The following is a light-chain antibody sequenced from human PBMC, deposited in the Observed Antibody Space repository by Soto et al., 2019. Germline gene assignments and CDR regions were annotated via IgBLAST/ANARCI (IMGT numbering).Light chain of an antibody. CDR3: QQRSNWPMYT. J-gene: IGKJ2*01. Sequence: EIVLTQSPATLSLSPGERATLSCRASQSVSSYLAWYQQKPGQAPRLPIYDASNRATGIPARFSGSGSGTDFTLPISSLEPEDFAVYYCQQRSNWPMYTFGQGTKLEIK. V-gene: IGKV3-11*01. CDR2: DAS. CDR1: QSVSSY.